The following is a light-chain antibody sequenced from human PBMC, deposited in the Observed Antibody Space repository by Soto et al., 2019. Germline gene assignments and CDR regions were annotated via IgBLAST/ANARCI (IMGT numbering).Light chain of an antibody. J-gene: IGKJ2*01. CDR3: MQALETPLP. V-gene: IGKV2-28*01. CDR2: LGS. CDR1: QSLLHSNGYNN. Sequence: DIVMTQSPLSLPVTPGEPASISCRSSQSLLHSNGYNNLDWFLQKPGQPPQLLIYLGSNRASWVPDRFSASGSGTDFTLKSSKVEAEDVGVYHCMQALETPLPVGQGTKLELK.